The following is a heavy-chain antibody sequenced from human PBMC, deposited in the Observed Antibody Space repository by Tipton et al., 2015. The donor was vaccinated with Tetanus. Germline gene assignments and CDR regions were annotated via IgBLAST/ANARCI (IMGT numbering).Heavy chain of an antibody. V-gene: IGHV4-39*02. J-gene: IGHJ4*02. CDR2: IHFGGDT. CDR3: VRSYAGSYPY. D-gene: IGHD3-10*01. Sequence: TLSLTCTVSGASISNNFFYWGWIRQSPGRGPEWIGTIHFGGDTAYNPSLRSRVTISVDTSRNHVSLKMTSVTAADTAIYYCVRSYAGSYPYWGQGILVTVSS. CDR1: GASISNNFFY.